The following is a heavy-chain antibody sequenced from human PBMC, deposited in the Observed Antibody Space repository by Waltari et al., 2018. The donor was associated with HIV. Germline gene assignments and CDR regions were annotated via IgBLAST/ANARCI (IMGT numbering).Heavy chain of an antibody. D-gene: IGHD1-26*01. CDR1: GGSLSTSSYY. J-gene: IGHJ3*02. CDR3: ARPQWDSAFDI. CDR2: IYYCGST. Sequence: QLQLPVSGPGLVKPSETLSHPRTVPGGSLSTSSYYWGWIRPPPGKGLEWIGSIYYCGSTYYNPSVKSRVTISVDTSKNQFSLKLSSVTAADTAVYYCARPQWDSAFDIWGQGTMVTVSS. V-gene: IGHV4-39*01.